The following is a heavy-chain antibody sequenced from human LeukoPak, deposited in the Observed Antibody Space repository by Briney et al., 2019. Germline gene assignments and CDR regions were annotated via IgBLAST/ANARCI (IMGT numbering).Heavy chain of an antibody. CDR1: GGSISSYY. V-gene: IGHV4-59*01. D-gene: IGHD2-15*01. CDR2: IYYSGST. J-gene: IGHJ6*02. Sequence: TSETLSLTCTVSGGSISSYYWSWIRQPPGKGLEWIGYIYYSGSTNYNPSLKSRVTISVDTSKNQFSLKLSSVTAADTAVYYCARGGSPGYYYGMDVWGQGTTVTVSS. CDR3: ARGGSPGYYYGMDV.